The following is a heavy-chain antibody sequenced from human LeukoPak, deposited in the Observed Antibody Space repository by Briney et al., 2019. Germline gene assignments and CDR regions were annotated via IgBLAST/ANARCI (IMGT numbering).Heavy chain of an antibody. CDR1: GFTFSDYY. J-gene: IGHJ4*02. CDR3: ARGYYGGNSVGY. D-gene: IGHD4-23*01. Sequence: LRLSCAASGFTFSDYYMSWIRQAPGKGLEWIGEINHSGSTNYNPSLKSRVTISVDTSKNQFSLKLSSVTAADTAVYYCARGYYGGNSVGYWGQGTLVTVSS. CDR2: INHSGST. V-gene: IGHV4-34*01.